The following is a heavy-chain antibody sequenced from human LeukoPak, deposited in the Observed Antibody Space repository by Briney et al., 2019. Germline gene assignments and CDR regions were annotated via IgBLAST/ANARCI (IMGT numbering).Heavy chain of an antibody. Sequence: PGGSLRLSCAASGFTFSNAWMNWVRQTPGKGLEWVGRIKSKTDGGTTDYAAPLKGRFTISRDDSKHTLYLQVNSLKTEDTAVYYCTTGNWGSFSYWGQGTLVTVSS. CDR1: GFTFSNAW. CDR3: TTGNWGSFSY. CDR2: IKSKTDGGTT. V-gene: IGHV3-15*01. D-gene: IGHD7-27*01. J-gene: IGHJ4*02.